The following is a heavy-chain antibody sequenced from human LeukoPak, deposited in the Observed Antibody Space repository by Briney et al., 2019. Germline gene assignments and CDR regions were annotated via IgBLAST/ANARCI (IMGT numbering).Heavy chain of an antibody. D-gene: IGHD3-22*01. Sequence: GGSLRLSCAASGFTFSSYAMSWVRQAPGKGLEWVSAISGSGGSTYYADSVKGRFTISRDNSKNTLYLQMNSLRAEDTAVYYCAKRAGYYYDSSGYYYDYWGQRTLVTVSS. CDR2: ISGSGGST. J-gene: IGHJ4*02. CDR1: GFTFSSYA. CDR3: AKRAGYYYDSSGYYYDY. V-gene: IGHV3-23*01.